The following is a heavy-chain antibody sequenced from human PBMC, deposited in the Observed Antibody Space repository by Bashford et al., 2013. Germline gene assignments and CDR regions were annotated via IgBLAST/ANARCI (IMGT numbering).Heavy chain of an antibody. CDR3: ARPDSASWYFAY. J-gene: IGHJ4*02. V-gene: IGHV4-38-2*02. CDR1: GYSISRGYY. Sequence: SSETLSLTCTVSGYSISRGYYWGWIRQPPGKGLEWIGSIFHSGSAYYSPSLKSRLTISVDTSENKFSLRLTSVTAADTAVYYCARPDSASWYFAYWGQGALVTVSS. D-gene: IGHD6-13*01. CDR2: IFHSGSA.